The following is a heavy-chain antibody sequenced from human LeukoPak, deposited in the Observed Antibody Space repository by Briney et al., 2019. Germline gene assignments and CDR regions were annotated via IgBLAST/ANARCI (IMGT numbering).Heavy chain of an antibody. CDR2: ISDDEYSK. V-gene: IGHV3-30-3*01. D-gene: IGHD6-19*01. CDR1: GFTFSTYV. J-gene: IGHJ5*02. Sequence: PGGSLRLSCAASGFTFSTYVMYWVRQAPGKGLEWVAVISDDEYSKYYADSVKGRFTISRDNSRNTLYLQMNSLRPEDTAVYYCARDPGVSGWYWGSSWGQGTLVTVSS. CDR3: ARDPGVSGWYWGSS.